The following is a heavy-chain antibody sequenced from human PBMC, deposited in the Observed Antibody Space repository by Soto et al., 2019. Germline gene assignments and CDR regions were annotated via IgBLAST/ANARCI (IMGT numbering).Heavy chain of an antibody. CDR1: VFSLSTVVTF. D-gene: IGHD3-22*01. J-gene: IGHJ3*02. CDR3: ARTSYYYDSSGYHPLGAFDI. Sequence: SGHTLVNPAHNLTLTCTLSVFSLSTVVTFVSLIRQPPGKALEGLAVIDWSGDKYYSTSLKTRLTISEDTSKNQVVLTMTNMDPVDTATYYCARTSYYYDSSGYHPLGAFDIWGQGKMVTASS. V-gene: IGHV2-70*01. CDR2: IDWSGDK.